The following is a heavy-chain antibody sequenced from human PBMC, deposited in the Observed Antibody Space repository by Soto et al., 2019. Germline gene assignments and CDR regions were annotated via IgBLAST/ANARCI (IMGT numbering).Heavy chain of an antibody. CDR2: INHSGSI. CDR3: ASRPGVVAGTEYDY. CDR1: GGSFSGYY. D-gene: IGHD6-19*01. V-gene: IGHV4-34*01. J-gene: IGHJ4*02. Sequence: SETLSLTYAVSGGSFSGYYWSWIRQPPGKGLEWIGEINHSGSINYDQSLKSRVTISVDTSKNQFSLKLSSVTAAVTVVYYCASRPGVVAGTEYDYWGQGTLVTVSS.